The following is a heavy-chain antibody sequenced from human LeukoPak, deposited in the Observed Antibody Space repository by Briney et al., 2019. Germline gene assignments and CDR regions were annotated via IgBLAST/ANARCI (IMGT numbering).Heavy chain of an antibody. CDR2: IYHSGST. D-gene: IGHD1-26*01. J-gene: IGHJ4*02. CDR3: ARSSWSLFDY. Sequence: SETLSLTCTVSGGSISSSSYYWGWIRQPPGKGLEWIGSIYHSGSTYYNPSLKSRVTFSVDTSKNQFSLKLSSVTAADTAVYYCARSSWSLFDYWGQGTLVTVSS. CDR1: GGSISSSSYY. V-gene: IGHV4-39*07.